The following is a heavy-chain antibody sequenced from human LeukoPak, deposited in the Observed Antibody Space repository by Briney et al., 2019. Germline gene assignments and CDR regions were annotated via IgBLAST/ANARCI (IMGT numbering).Heavy chain of an antibody. CDR2: LSGSGGGT. Sequence: GRSLRLSCAASGFTFGESAMHWVRQAPGKGLEWVAGLSGSGGGTNYADSVQGRFTISRDNPKNTLYLQMNSLRAEDTAVYYCARVAHYGSGSYLFDYWGQGTLVTVSS. CDR3: ARVAHYGSGSYLFDY. V-gene: IGHV3-23*01. D-gene: IGHD3-10*01. J-gene: IGHJ4*02. CDR1: GFTFGESA.